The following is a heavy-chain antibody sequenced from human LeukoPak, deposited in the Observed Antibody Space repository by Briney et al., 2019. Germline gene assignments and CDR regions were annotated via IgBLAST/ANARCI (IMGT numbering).Heavy chain of an antibody. CDR2: ISSSSSYI. CDR3: ARYAAGAEYFQH. CDR1: GFTFSSYS. V-gene: IGHV3-21*01. J-gene: IGHJ1*01. Sequence: GGSLTLSCAASGFTFSSYSMNWVRQAPGKGLEWVSSISSSSSYIYYADSVKGRFTISRDNAKNSLYLQMNSLRAEDTAVYYCARYAAGAEYFQHWGQGTLVTVSS. D-gene: IGHD6-13*01.